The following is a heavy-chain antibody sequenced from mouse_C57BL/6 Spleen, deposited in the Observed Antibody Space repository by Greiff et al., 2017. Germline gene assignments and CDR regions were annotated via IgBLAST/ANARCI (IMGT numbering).Heavy chain of an antibody. J-gene: IGHJ1*03. CDR3: ARSLARYWYFDV. D-gene: IGHD6-1*01. Sequence: QVQLKQPGAELVKPGASVKMSCKASGYTFTSYWITWVKQRPGQGLEWIGDIYPGSGSTNYNEKFKSKATLTVDTSSSTAYMQLSSLTSEDSAVYYCARSLARYWYFDVWGTGTTVTVSS. CDR1: GYTFTSYW. V-gene: IGHV1-55*01. CDR2: IYPGSGST.